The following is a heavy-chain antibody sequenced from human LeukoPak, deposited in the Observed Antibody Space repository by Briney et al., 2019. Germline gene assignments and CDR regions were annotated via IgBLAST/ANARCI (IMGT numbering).Heavy chain of an antibody. V-gene: IGHV3-23*01. D-gene: IGHD2-2*02. J-gene: IGHJ4*02. Sequence: PGGSLRLSCAASGFTFSDYAMSWVRQAPGKGLEWVSGISGSGGSTYYADSVKGRFTISRDSSKYTLYLQMNSLRADDTAVYYCAKDIVVVPAAIPGDWGQGTLVTVSS. CDR1: GFTFSDYA. CDR3: AKDIVVVPAAIPGD. CDR2: ISGSGGST.